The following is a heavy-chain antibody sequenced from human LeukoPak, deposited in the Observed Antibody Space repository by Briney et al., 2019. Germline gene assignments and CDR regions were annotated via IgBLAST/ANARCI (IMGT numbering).Heavy chain of an antibody. V-gene: IGHV1-3*03. D-gene: IGHD3-9*01. Sequence: ASVKVSCKASGYTFTSYAMNWVRQAPGQRLEWMGWINACNGNTKYSQEFQGRVTITRDTSASTAYMELSSLRSEDMAVYYCARGGVLRYFDWLETWCYFDYWGQGTLVTVSS. CDR1: GYTFTSYA. CDR2: INACNGNT. CDR3: ARGGVLRYFDWLETWCYFDY. J-gene: IGHJ4*02.